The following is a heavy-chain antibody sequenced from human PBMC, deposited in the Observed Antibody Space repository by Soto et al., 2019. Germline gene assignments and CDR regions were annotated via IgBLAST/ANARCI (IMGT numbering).Heavy chain of an antibody. CDR1: GFTFRSYA. V-gene: IGHV3-23*01. CDR3: AKGVGGCSGGSCYSDY. CDR2: ISYGGDST. J-gene: IGHJ4*02. D-gene: IGHD2-15*01. Sequence: GGSLRLSCTASGFTFRSYAMNWVRQAPGKGLEWVSVISYGGDSTHYADSVKGRFTISRDNSKNTLYLQMNSLRVEDTAQYYCAKGVGGCSGGSCYSDYWGQGTLVTVSS.